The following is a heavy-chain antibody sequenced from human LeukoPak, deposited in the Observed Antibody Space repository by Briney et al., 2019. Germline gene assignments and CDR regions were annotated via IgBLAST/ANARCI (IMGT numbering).Heavy chain of an antibody. Sequence: PGGSLRLSCAASGFTFSSYAMHWVRQAPGKGLEWVAVISYDGSNKYYADSVKGRFTISRDNSKNTLYLQMNSLRAEDTAVYYCARGLPTNVVAASFDYWGQGTLVTVSS. J-gene: IGHJ4*02. D-gene: IGHD2-15*01. CDR2: ISYDGSNK. CDR1: GFTFSSYA. V-gene: IGHV3-30-3*01. CDR3: ARGLPTNVVAASFDY.